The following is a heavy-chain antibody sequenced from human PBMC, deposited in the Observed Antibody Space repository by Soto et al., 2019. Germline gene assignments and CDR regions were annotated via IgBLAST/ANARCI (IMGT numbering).Heavy chain of an antibody. Sequence: ATVKVSCKSSGYTFTVYYMHWVRQAPGQGLEWMGWINPNSGGTNYAQKFQGRVTMTRDTSTSTAYMELSSLRSDDTAVYYCVMVPGYNYLGFDHWGKGTLFTVSS. J-gene: IGHJ4*02. CDR2: INPNSGGT. CDR1: GYTFTVYY. D-gene: IGHD5-12*01. CDR3: VMVPGYNYLGFDH. V-gene: IGHV1-2*02.